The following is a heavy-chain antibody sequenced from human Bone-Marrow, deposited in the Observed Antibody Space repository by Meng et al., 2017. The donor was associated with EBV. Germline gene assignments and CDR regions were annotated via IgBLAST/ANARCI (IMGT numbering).Heavy chain of an antibody. CDR2: FYYGGST. D-gene: IGHD1-26*01. J-gene: IGHJ4*02. CDR1: GGSISSSSSY. Sequence: APGWVKPSGPLSLTCSFSGGSISSSSSYWGWIRQPPRKGLEWIGSFYYGGSTYYNPSLKSRVTISVDTSKNRFSLRLSSVTAADTAVYYCARDLWELPHIFDNWGQGTLVTVSS. V-gene: IGHV4-39*07. CDR3: ARDLWELPHIFDN.